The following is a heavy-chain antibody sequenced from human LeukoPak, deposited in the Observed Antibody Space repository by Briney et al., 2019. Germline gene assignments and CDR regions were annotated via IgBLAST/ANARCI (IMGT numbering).Heavy chain of an antibody. CDR1: GGSISSYY. Sequence: PSETLSLTCTVSGGSISSYYWSWIRQPPGKGLEWIGYIYYSGSTNYNPSLKSRVTISVDTSKNQFSLKLSSVTAADTAVYYCATASTVTTGGAFDIWGQGTMVTVSS. V-gene: IGHV4-59*08. D-gene: IGHD4-17*01. CDR2: IYYSGST. CDR3: ATASTVTTGGAFDI. J-gene: IGHJ3*02.